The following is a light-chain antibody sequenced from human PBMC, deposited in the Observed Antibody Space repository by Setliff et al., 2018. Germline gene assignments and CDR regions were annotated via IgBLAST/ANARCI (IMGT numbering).Light chain of an antibody. CDR2: DNN. V-gene: IGLV1-51*01. J-gene: IGLJ2*01. CDR3: ATWDFSLRGVV. Sequence: QSVLTQPPSVSAAPRQKVTISCAGSSSNIGSSYVSWYQQVPGTAPKLLISDNNKRPSGIPDRFSGSESGASGTLGITGLQTGDEAEYYCATWDFSLRGVVFGGGTKVPS. CDR1: SSNIGSSY.